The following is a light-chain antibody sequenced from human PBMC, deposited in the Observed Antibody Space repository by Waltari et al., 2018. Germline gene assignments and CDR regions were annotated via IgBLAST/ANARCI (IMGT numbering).Light chain of an antibody. CDR3: QSFDSNVRGGVV. J-gene: IGLJ3*02. V-gene: IGLV1-40*01. CDR2: GNN. CDR1: SSNIGAGHD. Sequence: QSILTQPTSVSGAPGQRVTISCTGSSSNIGAGHDVHWYQAFPGTAPKLLISGNNKRPLGVPDRFAGSKSGSSAALAINGLQAEDEADYYCQSFDSNVRGGVVFGGGTKVTVL.